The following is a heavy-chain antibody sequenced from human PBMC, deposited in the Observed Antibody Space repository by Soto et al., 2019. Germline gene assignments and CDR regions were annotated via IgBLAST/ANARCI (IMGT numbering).Heavy chain of an antibody. CDR3: ARQIYDSDTGPNFQYYFDT. CDR1: GYSFAGYW. V-gene: IGHV5-10-1*01. CDR2: IDPSDSQT. Sequence: GECRKISCKGSGYSFAGYWITWVRQKPGKGLEWVGRIDPSDSQTYYSPSFRGHVTISVTKSITTVFLQWSSLRASDTAMYYCARQIYDSDTGPNFQYYFDTWGQGTPVAVSS. J-gene: IGHJ4*02. D-gene: IGHD3-22*01.